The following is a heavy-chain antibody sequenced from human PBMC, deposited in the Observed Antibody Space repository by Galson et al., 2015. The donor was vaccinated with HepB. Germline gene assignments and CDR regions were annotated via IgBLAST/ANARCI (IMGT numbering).Heavy chain of an antibody. Sequence: SLRLSCAASGFTFSSYGMHWVRQAPGKGLEWVAVISYDGSNKYYADSVKGRFTISRDNSKNTLYLQMNSLRAEDTAVYYCAKNWQWLVIADYWGQGTLVTVSS. CDR1: GFTFSSYG. J-gene: IGHJ4*02. CDR2: ISYDGSNK. V-gene: IGHV3-30*18. D-gene: IGHD6-19*01. CDR3: AKNWQWLVIADY.